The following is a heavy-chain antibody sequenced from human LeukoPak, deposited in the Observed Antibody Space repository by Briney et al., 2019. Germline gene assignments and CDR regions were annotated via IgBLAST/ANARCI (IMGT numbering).Heavy chain of an antibody. CDR3: AKVGSTVTTYYYYYMDV. J-gene: IGHJ6*03. CDR2: ISGSGGST. Sequence: GGSLRLSCAASGFTFSSYAMSWVRQAPGKGLEWVSAISGSGGSTYYADSVKGRFTISRDNSKNTLYLQMNSLRADDTAVYYCAKVGSTVTTYYYYYMDVWGKGTTVTVSS. D-gene: IGHD4-11*01. V-gene: IGHV3-23*01. CDR1: GFTFSSYA.